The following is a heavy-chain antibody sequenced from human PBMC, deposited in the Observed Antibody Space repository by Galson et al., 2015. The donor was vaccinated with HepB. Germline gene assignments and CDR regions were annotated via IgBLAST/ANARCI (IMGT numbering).Heavy chain of an antibody. CDR2: ISSTSNNI. CDR1: GFTFSTYT. J-gene: IGHJ4*02. D-gene: IGHD2-2*01. Sequence: GFTFSTYTMNWVRQAPGKGLEWVSFISSTSNNIHYADSVEGRFTISGDNAKNSLYLQMNSLRDEDTAVYYCVRRDCSTTTCYYHFDHWGQGTLVTVSS. CDR3: VRRDCSTTTCYYHFDH. V-gene: IGHV3-48*02.